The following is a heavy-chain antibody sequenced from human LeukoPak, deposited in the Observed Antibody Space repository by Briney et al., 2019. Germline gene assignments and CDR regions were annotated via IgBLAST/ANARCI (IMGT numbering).Heavy chain of an antibody. CDR3: AKDVAPDYYGSVGMYV. V-gene: IGHV3-23*01. CDR2: ISGSGGST. J-gene: IGHJ6*02. CDR1: GFTFSCYA. D-gene: IGHD3-10*01. Sequence: GGSLTLSCSASGFTFSCYAMRWLPPAPGKGVVGVSAISGSGGSTYYAYSVKGRFTTSRDNSNNTLYLQMNSLRAENTAVYYCAKDVAPDYYGSVGMYVWGHGTTVTVSS.